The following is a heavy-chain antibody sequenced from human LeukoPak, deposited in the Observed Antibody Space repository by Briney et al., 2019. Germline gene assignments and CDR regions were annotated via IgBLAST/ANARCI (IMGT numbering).Heavy chain of an antibody. CDR2: INPNSGGT. V-gene: IGHV1-2*02. Sequence: GTSVKVSCKASGYTFTGYYMHWVRQAPGQGLEWMGWINPNSGGTNYAQKFQGRVTTTRDTSISTAYMELSRLRSDDTAVYYCARVRRRDGYNWGKHFDYWGQGTLVTVSS. D-gene: IGHD5-24*01. CDR1: GYTFTGYY. CDR3: ARVRRRDGYNWGKHFDY. J-gene: IGHJ4*02.